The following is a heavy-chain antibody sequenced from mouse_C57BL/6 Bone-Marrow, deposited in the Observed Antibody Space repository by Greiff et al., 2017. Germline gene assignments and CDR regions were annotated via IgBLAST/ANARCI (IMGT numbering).Heavy chain of an antibody. Sequence: LQESGPGLVQPSQSLSITCTVSGFSLTSYGVPWVRQSPGKGLEWLGVIWRGGSTDYTAAFMSRLSITKDKSKSQVFFKMNSLQADDTAIYYCAKLIYDGYPCAYWGQGTLVTVSA. D-gene: IGHD2-3*01. CDR2: IWRGGST. CDR3: AKLIYDGYPCAY. V-gene: IGHV2-5*01. CDR1: GFSLTSYG. J-gene: IGHJ3*01.